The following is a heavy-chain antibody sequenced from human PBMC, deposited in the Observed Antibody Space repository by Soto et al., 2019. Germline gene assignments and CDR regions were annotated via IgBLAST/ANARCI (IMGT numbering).Heavy chain of an antibody. CDR1: GGSFSSYA. V-gene: IGHV1-69*13. Sequence: SVKVSCKASGGSFSSYAISWVRQAPGQGLEWMGGIIPIVGTGNYAQNFQGRVTITADESTSTAYMELSSLRSEDTAMYYCAKDLRAAGRPGMDVWGQGTTVTVSS. D-gene: IGHD6-13*01. CDR2: IIPIVGTG. CDR3: AKDLRAAGRPGMDV. J-gene: IGHJ6*02.